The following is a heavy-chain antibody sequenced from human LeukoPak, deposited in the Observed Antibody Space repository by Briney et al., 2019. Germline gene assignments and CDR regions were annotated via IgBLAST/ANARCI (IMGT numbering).Heavy chain of an antibody. CDR1: GFTFSSYA. Sequence: GGSLRLSCEVSGFTFSSYAMHWVRQAPGKGLEYVSAISSNGGSTYYANSVKGRFTISRDNSKNTLYLQMGSLRAEDMAVYYCARDLGVRGRYLDYWGQGTLVTVSS. D-gene: IGHD3-10*02. CDR3: ARDLGVRGRYLDY. J-gene: IGHJ4*02. CDR2: ISSNGGST. V-gene: IGHV3-64*01.